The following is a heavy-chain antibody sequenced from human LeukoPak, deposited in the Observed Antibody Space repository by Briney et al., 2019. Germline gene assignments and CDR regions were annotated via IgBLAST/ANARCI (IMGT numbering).Heavy chain of an antibody. CDR3: ATSSPRNYFDH. V-gene: IGHV3-33*01. Sequence: PGGSLRLSCVASGFPFSTYGLHWVRQSPGRGLEWVAVIWYDGSQRYYADSVKGRFTISRDDSQNTIYLQMDSLRAEDTAVYYCATSSPRNYFDHWGQGTLVTVSS. J-gene: IGHJ4*02. CDR2: IWYDGSQR. D-gene: IGHD1-14*01. CDR1: GFPFSTYG.